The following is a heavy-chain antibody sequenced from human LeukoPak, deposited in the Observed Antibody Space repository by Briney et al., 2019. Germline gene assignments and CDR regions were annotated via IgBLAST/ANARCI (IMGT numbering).Heavy chain of an antibody. CDR2: NNHSGST. D-gene: IGHD2-15*01. Sequence: SETLSLTCAVYGGSFSGYYWSWIRQPPGKGLEWIGENNHSGSTNYNPSLKSRVTISVDTSKNQFSLKLSSVTAADTAVYYCARGSLGYCSGGSCYGMSYYYGMDVWGKGTTVTVSS. CDR1: GGSFSGYY. CDR3: ARGSLGYCSGGSCYGMSYYYGMDV. J-gene: IGHJ6*04. V-gene: IGHV4-34*01.